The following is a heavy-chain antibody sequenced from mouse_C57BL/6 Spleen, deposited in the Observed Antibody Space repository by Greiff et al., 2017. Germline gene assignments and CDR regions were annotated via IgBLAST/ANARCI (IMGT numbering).Heavy chain of an antibody. Sequence: QVQLQQSGAELVRPGASVKLSCTASGYTFKSYGINWVKQRTGQGLAWIGEIYPRSGKPPYNAQFKGKATLTADTSSSTAYMELSSLTSEDTAVYYCARDDDYGFAYWGQGNLGTVSA. J-gene: IGHJ3*01. D-gene: IGHD2-4*01. V-gene: IGHV1-81*01. CDR3: ARDDDYGFAY. CDR2: IYPRSGKP. CDR1: GYTFKSYG.